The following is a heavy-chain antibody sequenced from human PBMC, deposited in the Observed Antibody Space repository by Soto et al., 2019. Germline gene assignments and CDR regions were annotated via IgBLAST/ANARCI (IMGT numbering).Heavy chain of an antibody. V-gene: IGHV1-46*01. CDR2: INPSGGST. CDR1: GYTFTSYY. D-gene: IGHD3-22*01. J-gene: IGHJ3*02. Sequence: ASVKVSCKASGYTFTSYYMHWVRQAPGQGLEWMGIINPSGGSTSYAQKFQGRVTMTRDTSTSTVYMELSSLRSEDTAVYYCARRGTYYYDSSGYYPRGAFDIWGQGTMVTVSS. CDR3: ARRGTYYYDSSGYYPRGAFDI.